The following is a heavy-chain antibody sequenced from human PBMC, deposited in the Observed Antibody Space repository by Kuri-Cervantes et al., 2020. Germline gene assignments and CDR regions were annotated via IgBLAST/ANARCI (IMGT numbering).Heavy chain of an antibody. CDR3: ARVGDILTGYYYYGMDV. V-gene: IGHV4-39*07. J-gene: IGHJ6*02. CDR1: GGSIRNSNYY. D-gene: IGHD3-9*01. CDR2: IFYGETT. Sequence: SETLSLTCSVSGGSIRNSNYYWGWIRQPPGMGLEYIGGIFYGETTYYNPSLKSRVTISVDTSKNQFSLKLTSVTAADTAVYYCARVGDILTGYYYYGMDVWGQGTTVTVSS.